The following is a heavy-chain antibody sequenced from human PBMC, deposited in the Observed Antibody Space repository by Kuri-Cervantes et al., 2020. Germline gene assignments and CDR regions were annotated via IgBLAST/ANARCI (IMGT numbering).Heavy chain of an antibody. CDR1: GYTFTGYY. Sequence: ASVKVSCKASGYTFTGYYMHWVRQAPGQGLEWMGWINPNSGGTNYAQKFQGGVTMTRDTSITTAFMDLTRLTYDDTAVYYCARGYAYVSSSELHYWGQGTLVTVSS. J-gene: IGHJ4*02. V-gene: IGHV1-2*02. D-gene: IGHD6-6*01. CDR3: ARGYAYVSSSELHY. CDR2: INPNSGGT.